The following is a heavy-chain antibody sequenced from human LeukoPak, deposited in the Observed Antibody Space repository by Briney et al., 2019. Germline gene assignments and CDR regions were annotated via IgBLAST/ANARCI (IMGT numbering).Heavy chain of an antibody. Sequence: GGSLRLSCAASGFSFSAYWINWIRQAPGKGLEWVANIKQDGSEKNYVDSVKGRFTISRDNAKNSLYLQMNSLRAEDTAVYYCARGGAAGGRATYWGQGTLVTVSS. D-gene: IGHD6-13*01. CDR1: GFSFSAYW. CDR3: ARGGAAGGRATY. V-gene: IGHV3-7*01. CDR2: IKQDGSEK. J-gene: IGHJ4*02.